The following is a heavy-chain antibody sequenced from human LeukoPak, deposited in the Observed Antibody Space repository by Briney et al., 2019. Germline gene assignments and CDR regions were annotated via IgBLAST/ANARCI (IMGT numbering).Heavy chain of an antibody. D-gene: IGHD2-21*02. J-gene: IGHJ4*02. Sequence: ASVKVSCKSSGYTFTTYAMHWVRQAPGQRPEWMGWIIVGSGKTKYSQKFQGRVTFTRDTSATTVYMELSSPTSEDTAAYYCAREARLTAPFDYWGQGTLVTVSS. CDR2: IIVGSGKT. CDR1: GYTFTTYA. CDR3: AREARLTAPFDY. V-gene: IGHV1-3*01.